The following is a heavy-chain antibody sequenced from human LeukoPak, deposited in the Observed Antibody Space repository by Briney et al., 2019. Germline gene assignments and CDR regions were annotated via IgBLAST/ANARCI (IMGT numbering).Heavy chain of an antibody. D-gene: IGHD4-17*01. Sequence: GGSLRLSCAASGFTFSSYSMNWVRQAPGKGLEWVSSTSSSSRHIYYADSVKGRFTIFRDDAKNSLFLQMDSLRVEDTAMYYCVRDFSTVTTAYLHHWGQGTLLTVSS. V-gene: IGHV3-21*04. J-gene: IGHJ1*01. CDR1: GFTFSSYS. CDR3: VRDFSTVTTAYLHH. CDR2: TSSSSRHI.